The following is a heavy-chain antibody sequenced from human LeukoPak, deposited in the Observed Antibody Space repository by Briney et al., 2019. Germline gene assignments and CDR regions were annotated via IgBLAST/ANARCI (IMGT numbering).Heavy chain of an antibody. J-gene: IGHJ4*02. Sequence: ASVKVSCKASGYTFTGYYVDWVRQAPGQGLEWMGWINPNTGDTNYAQKFQGRVTMTRDTSINTAYIDLSGLRSDDTAVYYCSRYYRYFDYWGQGTLVTVSS. CDR3: SRYYRYFDY. CDR1: GYTFTGYY. V-gene: IGHV1-2*02. D-gene: IGHD3-10*01. CDR2: INPNTGDT.